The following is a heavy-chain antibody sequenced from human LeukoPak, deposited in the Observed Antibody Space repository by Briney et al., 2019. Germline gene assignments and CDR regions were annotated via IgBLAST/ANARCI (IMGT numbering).Heavy chain of an antibody. J-gene: IGHJ6*03. D-gene: IGHD6-19*01. CDR1: GFTFSRYW. Sequence: GGSLRLSRAASGFTFSRYWVSWIRQAPGKGLEWVANIKQDGSEKYYVDSVKGRFTISRDNAKNSLSLQMNSLRAEDTAVYYCASVSITVAARDYMDVWGKGTTVTVSS. CDR2: IKQDGSEK. V-gene: IGHV3-7*03. CDR3: ASVSITVAARDYMDV.